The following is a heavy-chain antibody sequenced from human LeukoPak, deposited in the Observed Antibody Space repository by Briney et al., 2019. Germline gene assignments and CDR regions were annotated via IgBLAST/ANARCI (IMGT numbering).Heavy chain of an antibody. V-gene: IGHV3-74*01. CDR2: IHIDGSST. CDR3: ASIPGD. D-gene: IGHD7-27*01. J-gene: IGHJ4*02. Sequence: KVLVLFSRIHIDGSSTSYADSVKGRFTISRDKEKNTLYLQMNSLRAEDTAVYYCASIPGDWGQGTLVTVSS.